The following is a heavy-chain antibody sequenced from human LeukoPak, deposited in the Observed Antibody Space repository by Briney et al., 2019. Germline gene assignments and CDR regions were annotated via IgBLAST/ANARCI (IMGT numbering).Heavy chain of an antibody. V-gene: IGHV4-39*07. CDR2: IYYSGST. Sequence: SETLSLTCTVSGGSISSSSYYWGWIRQPPGKGLEWIGSIYYSGSTYYNPSLKSRVTISVDTSKNQFSLKLSSVTAADTAVYYCARDILPKAAFDIWGQGTMVTVSS. CDR3: ARDILPKAAFDI. CDR1: GGSISSSSYY. D-gene: IGHD2-15*01. J-gene: IGHJ3*02.